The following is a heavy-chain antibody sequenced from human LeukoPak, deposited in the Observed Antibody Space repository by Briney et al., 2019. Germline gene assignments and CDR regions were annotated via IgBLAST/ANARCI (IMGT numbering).Heavy chain of an antibody. V-gene: IGHV4-59*11. J-gene: IGHJ4*02. D-gene: IGHD6-13*01. CDR3: ASRPADSIWYGVFDY. Sequence: SETLSLTCSVSGSSINSHYWSWIRQSPGKGLEWIGYVFNGGSTNYNPSLKSRVTMSLDTSRDQFSLRLSSVTAADTAIYYCASRPADSIWYGVFDYWSQGTLVTVSS. CDR1: GSSINSHY. CDR2: VFNGGST.